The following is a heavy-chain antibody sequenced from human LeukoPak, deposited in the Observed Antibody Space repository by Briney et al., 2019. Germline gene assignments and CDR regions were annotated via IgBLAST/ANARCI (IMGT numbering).Heavy chain of an antibody. CDR3: ARYAGLHRPFDI. V-gene: IGHV5-51*01. Sequence: GLSLKSSCTGSGYSFPNFCIGWVRQLHWKGLEWMGLIYPDDSDTTYSPSFQGQVTISADKSISSAYLRWGSLKASDTAMYYCARYAGLHRPFDIWGQGTMVTVSS. CDR1: GYSFPNFC. J-gene: IGHJ3*02. D-gene: IGHD2-21*02. CDR2: IYPDDSDT.